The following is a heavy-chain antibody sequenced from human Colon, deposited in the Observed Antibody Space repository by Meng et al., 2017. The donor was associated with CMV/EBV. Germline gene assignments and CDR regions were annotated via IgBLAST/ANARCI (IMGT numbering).Heavy chain of an antibody. J-gene: IGHJ4*02. CDR1: GVSVSTNI. CDR2: IHASGTT. V-gene: IGHV3-53*01. D-gene: IGHD4-23*01. CDR3: AGGAVATRTNYFDA. Sequence: GGSLRLSCAASGVSVSTNIMNWVRQAPGKGLEWVSLIHASGTTYYADSVKGRFTISRDNAKNSLYLQMNSLTVDDTVVYYCAGGAVATRTNYFDAWGQGTLVTVSS.